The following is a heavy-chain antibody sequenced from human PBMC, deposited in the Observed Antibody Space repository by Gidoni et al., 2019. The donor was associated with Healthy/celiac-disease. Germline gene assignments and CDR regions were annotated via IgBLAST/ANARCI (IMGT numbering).Heavy chain of an antibody. D-gene: IGHD3-3*01. CDR2: IAEYGSNK. CDR3: ARGRFSYGMDV. CDR1: GLTFSSSA. Sequence: QVQPAEWGGGGVEPGWPLRRSGAATGLTFSSSAMNWVRQGPGKGLEWVAVIAEYGSNKYYADSVTGRFTISRDNSKNTLYLQMNSLRAEDTAVYYCARGRFSYGMDVWGQGTTVTASS. J-gene: IGHJ6*02. V-gene: IGHV3-30*01.